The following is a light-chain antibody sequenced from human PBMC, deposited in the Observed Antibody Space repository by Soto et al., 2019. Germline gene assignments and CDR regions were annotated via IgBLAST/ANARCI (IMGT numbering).Light chain of an antibody. CDR1: SSNIGSNT. V-gene: IGLV1-44*01. J-gene: IGLJ3*02. Sequence: VLTQPPSASGTPGQRVTISCSGSSSNIGSNTVNWYQQLPGTAPKLLIYNNNQRPSGVPDRFSGSKSGTSASLAISGLQSEDEADYYCAAWDDSLNGPVFGGGTKLTVL. CDR3: AAWDDSLNGPV. CDR2: NNN.